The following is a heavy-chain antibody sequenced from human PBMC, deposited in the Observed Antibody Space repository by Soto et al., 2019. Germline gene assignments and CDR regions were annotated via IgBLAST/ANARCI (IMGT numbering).Heavy chain of an antibody. CDR1: GYSISSSNW. CDR3: ARMEIQGPIDY. J-gene: IGHJ4*02. D-gene: IGHD3-3*01. Sequence: QVQLQESGPGLVKPSDTLSLTCAVSGYSISSSNWWGWFRQHPGKGREWIGYIYYSGTTYYNPSLKRPVTMSVDTSKNQFSLKLTSVTAVDTAVYYCARMEIQGPIDYWGQGTLVTVST. CDR2: IYYSGTT. V-gene: IGHV4-28*01.